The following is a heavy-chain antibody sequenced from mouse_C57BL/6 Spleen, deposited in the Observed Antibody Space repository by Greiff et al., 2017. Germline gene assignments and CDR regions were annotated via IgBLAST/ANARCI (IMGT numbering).Heavy chain of an antibody. CDR1: GFNIKNTY. CDR3: ASGDGYWGYFDY. J-gene: IGHJ2*01. V-gene: IGHV14-3*01. D-gene: IGHD2-3*01. Sequence: EVQLQQSVAELVRPGASVKLSCTASGFNIKNTYMPWVKQRPEQGLEWIGRIDPANGNPKYAPKFQGKATITADTSSNTAYLQLSSLTSEDTAIYYCASGDGYWGYFDYWGQGTTLTVSS. CDR2: IDPANGNP.